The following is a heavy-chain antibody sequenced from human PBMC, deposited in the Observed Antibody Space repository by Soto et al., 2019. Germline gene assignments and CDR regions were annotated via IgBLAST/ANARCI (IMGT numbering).Heavy chain of an antibody. Sequence: SGPTLVNPTQTLTLTGTFSGFSLSTNGMRVGWVRQPPGRALEWLARIDWDEDKIYSTSLKTRLTISKDTSENQVVLTMTNMDPVDTATYYCARILGGGSFFDYWGQGTLVTVSS. CDR2: IDWDEDK. V-gene: IGHV2-70*04. J-gene: IGHJ4*02. CDR1: GFSLSTNGMR. D-gene: IGHD2-15*01. CDR3: ARILGGGSFFDY.